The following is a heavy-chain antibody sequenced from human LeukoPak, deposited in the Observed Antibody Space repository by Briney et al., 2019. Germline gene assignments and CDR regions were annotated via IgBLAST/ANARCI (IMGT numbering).Heavy chain of an antibody. CDR3: ARLPTTPTFDY. D-gene: IGHD1-1*01. Sequence: GGSLRLSCAASGFTFSSYSMNWVRQAPGKGLEWVSSISSSSSYMYYADSVKGRFTISRDNAKNSLYLQINSLRADDTAVYYCARLPTTPTFDYWGQGTLVTVSS. J-gene: IGHJ4*02. CDR2: ISSSSSYM. V-gene: IGHV3-21*01. CDR1: GFTFSSYS.